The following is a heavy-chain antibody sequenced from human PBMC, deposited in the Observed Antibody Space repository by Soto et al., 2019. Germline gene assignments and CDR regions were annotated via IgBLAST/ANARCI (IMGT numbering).Heavy chain of an antibody. J-gene: IGHJ4*02. V-gene: IGHV3-74*01. CDR1: GFTFSNYW. D-gene: IGHD2-2*01. CDR3: ARVPNCDSSSCYSYFDF. CDR2: ISSDGTST. Sequence: EMQLVESGGGLVQPGGSLRLSCAASGFTFSNYWMHWVRQAPGKGPVWVSRISSDGTSTTYADSMKGRFTISRDNAKNTLYLQVNSLRAEDTAVYYCARVPNCDSSSCYSYFDFWGQGALITVSS.